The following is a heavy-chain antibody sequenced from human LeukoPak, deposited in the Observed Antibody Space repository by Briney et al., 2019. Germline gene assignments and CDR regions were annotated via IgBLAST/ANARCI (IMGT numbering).Heavy chain of an antibody. CDR3: ARVAAAGKGVYYFDY. V-gene: IGHV1-2*06. D-gene: IGHD6-13*01. J-gene: IGHJ4*02. Sequence: ASVKVSCKASGYTFTSYGISWVRQAPGQGLEWMGRINPNSGGTNYAQKFQGRVTMTRDTSISTAYMELSRLRSDDTAVYYCARVAAAGKGVYYFDYWGQGTLVTVSS. CDR2: INPNSGGT. CDR1: GYTFTSYG.